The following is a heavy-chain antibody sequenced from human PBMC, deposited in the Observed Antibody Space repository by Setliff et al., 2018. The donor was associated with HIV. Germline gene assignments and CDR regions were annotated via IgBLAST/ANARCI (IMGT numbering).Heavy chain of an antibody. D-gene: IGHD2-2*01. V-gene: IGHV4-61*02. CDR3: ARLDCSSSSGFVDY. CDR1: GDSNSSGNYY. J-gene: IGHJ4*02. CDR2: IYSTGST. Sequence: PSETLSLTCTFSGDSNSSGNYYWSWIRQPAGKGLEWIGRIYSTGSTNYNPSLKSRVTISSDTSKNLFSLKLTTVTAADAAVYYCARLDCSSSSGFVDYWGQGTLVTVSS.